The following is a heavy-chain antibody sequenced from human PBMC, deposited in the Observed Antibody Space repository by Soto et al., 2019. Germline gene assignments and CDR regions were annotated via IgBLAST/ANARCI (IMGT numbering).Heavy chain of an antibody. CDR2: IYYSGST. V-gene: IGHV4-31*03. CDR1: GGSISSGGYY. J-gene: IGHJ4*02. Sequence: SETLSITCTVSGGSISSGGYYWSWIRQHPGKGLEWIGYIYYSGSTYYNPSLKSRVTISVDTSKNQFSLKLSSVTAADTAVYYCARFWSGYYNGGPLDYWGQGTLVTVSS. CDR3: ARFWSGYYNGGPLDY. D-gene: IGHD3-3*01.